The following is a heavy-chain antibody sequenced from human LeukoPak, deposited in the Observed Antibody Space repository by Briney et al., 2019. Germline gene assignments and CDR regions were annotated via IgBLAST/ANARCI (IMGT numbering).Heavy chain of an antibody. D-gene: IGHD3-3*01. CDR3: ARSPSLEWLLWFDY. Sequence: GASVKVSCKASGYTFTSYGISWVRQAPGQGLEWMGWISAYNGNTNYAQKFQGRVTITADESTSTAYMELSSLRSEDTAVYYCARSPSLEWLLWFDYWGQGTLVTVSS. CDR2: ISAYNGNT. CDR1: GYTFTSYG. J-gene: IGHJ4*02. V-gene: IGHV1-18*01.